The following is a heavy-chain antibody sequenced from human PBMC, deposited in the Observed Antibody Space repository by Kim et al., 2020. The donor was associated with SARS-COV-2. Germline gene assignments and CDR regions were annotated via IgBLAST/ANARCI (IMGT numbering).Heavy chain of an antibody. J-gene: IGHJ4*02. CDR2: IYYSGST. Sequence: SETLSLTCTVSGGSISSSSYYWGWIRQPPGKGLEWIGSIYYSGSTYYNPSLKSRVTISVDTSKNQFSLKLSSVTAADTAVYYCARPLSIAVPRDWGQGPLVTVSS. CDR3: ARPLSIAVPRD. V-gene: IGHV4-39*01. CDR1: GGSISSSSYY. D-gene: IGHD6-19*01.